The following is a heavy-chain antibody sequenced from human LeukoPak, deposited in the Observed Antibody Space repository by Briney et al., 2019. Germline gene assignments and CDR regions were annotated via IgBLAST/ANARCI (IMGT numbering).Heavy chain of an antibody. V-gene: IGHV1-2*02. J-gene: IGHJ4*02. CDR3: ARGSSSWYVGPPLDY. D-gene: IGHD6-13*01. Sequence: ASVKVSCKASGYTFTDYYMHWVRQAPGQGLEWMGWINPNNGGTNYAQKFQGRVTMTRGTSISTAYMELSRLTSDDTAVYYCARGSSSWYVGPPLDYWGQGTLVTVSS. CDR1: GYTFTDYY. CDR2: INPNNGGT.